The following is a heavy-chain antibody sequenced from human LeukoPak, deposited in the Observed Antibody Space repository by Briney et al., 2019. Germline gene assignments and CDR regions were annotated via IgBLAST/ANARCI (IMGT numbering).Heavy chain of an antibody. J-gene: IGHJ4*02. CDR3: TREDRPFCPFAY. CDR1: GGSIDITNY. CDR2: ISHDGTT. D-gene: IGHD3-22*01. V-gene: IGHV4-4*02. Sequence: SETLSLTCGVSGGSIDITNYWSWVRQAPGKGLEWIGEISHDGTTNHNPPLRSRVAMSLDRANNQFSLSLTSVTAADTAVYYCTREDRPFCPFAYWGQGVLVTVSS.